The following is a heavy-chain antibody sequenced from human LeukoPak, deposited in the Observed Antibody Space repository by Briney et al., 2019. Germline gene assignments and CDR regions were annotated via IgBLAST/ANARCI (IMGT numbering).Heavy chain of an antibody. CDR2: INWNGGST. V-gene: IGHV3-20*04. CDR1: GFTFDNYG. D-gene: IGHD3-16*01. J-gene: IGHJ4*02. Sequence: GGSLRLSCAASGFTFDNYGLSWVRPAPGKGLAWVSVINWNGGSTGYADSVKGRFTISRDKAKNSLYLQMNSLRAEDTALYYCARGPYVSAKWAFPFDYWGQGTLVTVSS. CDR3: ARGPYVSAKWAFPFDY.